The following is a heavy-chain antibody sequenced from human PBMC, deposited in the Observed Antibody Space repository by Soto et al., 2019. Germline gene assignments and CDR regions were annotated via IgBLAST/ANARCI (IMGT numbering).Heavy chain of an antibody. D-gene: IGHD3-10*01. CDR1: GGTFSSYA. V-gene: IGHV1-69*06. CDR3: ASNYGSASYLACDI. Sequence: SVKVSCKASGGTFSSYAISWVRQAPGQGLERMRGIIPIFGTANYAQKFQGRVTITADKSTSTAYMELSSLRSEDTAVYYCASNYGSASYLACDIWGREKMVSVSS. CDR2: IIPIFGTA. J-gene: IGHJ3*02.